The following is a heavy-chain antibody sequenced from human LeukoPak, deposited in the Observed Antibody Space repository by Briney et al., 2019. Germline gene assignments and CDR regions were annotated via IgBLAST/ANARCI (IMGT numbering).Heavy chain of an antibody. V-gene: IGHV1-69*06. CDR2: IIPIFGTA. J-gene: IGHJ6*03. D-gene: IGHD1-26*01. CDR3: ARGDKPYSGSYRGYYYYMDV. CDR1: GFTFSSYA. Sequence: GGSLRLSCAASGFTFSSYAISWVRQAPGQGLEWMGGIIPIFGTANYAQKFQGRVTITADKSTSTAYMELSSLRSEDTAVYYCARGDKPYSGSYRGYYYYMDVWGKGTAVTVSS.